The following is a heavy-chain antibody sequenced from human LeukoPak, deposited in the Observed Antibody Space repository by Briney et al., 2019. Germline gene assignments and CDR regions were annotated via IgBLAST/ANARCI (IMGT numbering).Heavy chain of an antibody. D-gene: IGHD2-2*01. J-gene: IGHJ5*02. CDR3: TTDVPPNWFDP. CDR1: GFTFSNAW. Sequence: GSLRLSCAASGFTFSNAWMSWVRQAPGKGLEWVGRIKSKTDGGTTDYAAPVKGRFTISRDDSKNTLHLQMNSLKTEDTAVYYCTTDVPPNWFDPWGQGTLVTVSS. CDR2: IKSKTDGGTT. V-gene: IGHV3-15*01.